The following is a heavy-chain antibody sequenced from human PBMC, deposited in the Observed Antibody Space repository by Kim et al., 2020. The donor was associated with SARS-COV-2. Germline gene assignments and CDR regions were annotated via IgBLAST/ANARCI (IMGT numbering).Heavy chain of an antibody. CDR1: GYTFTSYG. Sequence: ASVKVSCKASGYTFTSYGISWVRQAPGQGLEWMGWISAYNGNTNYAQKLQGRVTMTTDTSTSTAYMELRSLRSDDTAVYYCARDQYSGYDRSRWYGYYYYYGMDVWGQGTTVTVSS. J-gene: IGHJ6*02. V-gene: IGHV1-18*04. CDR2: ISAYNGNT. D-gene: IGHD5-12*01. CDR3: ARDQYSGYDRSRWYGYYYYYGMDV.